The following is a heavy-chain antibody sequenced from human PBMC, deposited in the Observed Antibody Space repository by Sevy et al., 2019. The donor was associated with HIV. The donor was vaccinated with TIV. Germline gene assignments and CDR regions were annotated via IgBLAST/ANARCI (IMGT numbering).Heavy chain of an antibody. D-gene: IGHD3-3*01. Sequence: GGSLRLSCAASGFTFSSYAMSWVRQAPGKGLEWVSAISGSGGSTYYADSVKGRFTISRDNSKNTLYLQMNSLRAEDTAVYYWAKAPEHLRRKNAFDIWGQGTMVTVSS. CDR3: AKAPEHLRRKNAFDI. CDR1: GFTFSSYA. J-gene: IGHJ3*02. V-gene: IGHV3-23*01. CDR2: ISGSGGST.